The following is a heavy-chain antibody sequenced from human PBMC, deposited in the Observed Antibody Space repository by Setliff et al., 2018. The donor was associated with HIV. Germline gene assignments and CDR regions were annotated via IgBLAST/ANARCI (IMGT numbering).Heavy chain of an antibody. D-gene: IGHD2-2*01. V-gene: IGHV4-4*08. CDR3: ARGLGGYCSSVSCYEADH. CDR1: GGSIGSHY. CDR2: FYNNGQT. J-gene: IGHJ5*02. Sequence: SETLSLTCSVSGGSIGSHYWSWIRQSPGKGLEWIGYFYNNGQTNSNPSLRGRVAMAVDTSKNQFSLRLSSVTAADTAVYYCARGLGGYCSSVSCYEADHWGQGTLVTVSS.